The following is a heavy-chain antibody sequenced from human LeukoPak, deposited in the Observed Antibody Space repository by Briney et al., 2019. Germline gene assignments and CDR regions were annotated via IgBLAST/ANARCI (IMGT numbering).Heavy chain of an antibody. V-gene: IGHV4-4*07. CDR3: ARDLGIAVAGTPFDY. J-gene: IGHJ4*02. CDR2: IYTSGST. CDR1: GGSISSYY. Sequence: SETLSLTCTDSGGSISSYYWSWIRQPAGKGLEWIGRIYTSGSTNYNPSLKSRVTMSVDTSKNQFSLKLSSVTAADTAVYYCARDLGIAVAGTPFDYWGQGTLVTVSS. D-gene: IGHD6-19*01.